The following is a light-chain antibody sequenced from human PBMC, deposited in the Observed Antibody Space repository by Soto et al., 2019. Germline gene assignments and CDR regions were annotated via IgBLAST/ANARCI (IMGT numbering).Light chain of an antibody. CDR1: QGISSY. CDR3: QQYYSYPLT. V-gene: IGKV1-8*01. CDR2: AAS. J-gene: IGKJ4*01. Sequence: AIRMTQSPSSFSASTGDRVTITCRASQGISSYLAWYQQKPGKAPKLLIYAASTLQSGVPSRFSGSGSGTDFTLTISGLQSEDFATYYCQQYYSYPLTFGGGTKVAIK.